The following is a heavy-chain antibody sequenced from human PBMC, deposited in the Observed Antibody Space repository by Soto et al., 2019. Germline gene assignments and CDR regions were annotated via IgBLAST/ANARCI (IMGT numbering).Heavy chain of an antibody. CDR1: VLTFSAFS. CDR2: VSGTSFTI. V-gene: IGHV3-23*01. J-gene: IGHJ4*02. D-gene: IGHD1-1*01. Sequence: GGSLRHSCSVSVLTFSAFSMRWVRQTPGKGLEWVSIVSGTSFTIEYADSVKGRFTISRDNSKNMLYLQMNNLRAEDTAVYKCATAMGNNSYCAQWGQGRPVTV. CDR3: ATAMGNNSYCAQ.